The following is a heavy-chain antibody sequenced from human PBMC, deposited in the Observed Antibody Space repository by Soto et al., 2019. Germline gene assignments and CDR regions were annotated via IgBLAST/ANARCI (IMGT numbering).Heavy chain of an antibody. CDR3: ASGQLLDY. CDR2: INHSGST. Sequence: QVQLQQWGAGLLKPSETLSLTCAVYGGSFSGYYWSWIRQPPGKGLEWIGEINHSGSTNYNPSLMSRVTISVDTSKNQFSLKLSSVTAADTAVYYCASGQLLDYWGQGTLVTVSS. J-gene: IGHJ4*02. D-gene: IGHD2-2*01. CDR1: GGSFSGYY. V-gene: IGHV4-34*01.